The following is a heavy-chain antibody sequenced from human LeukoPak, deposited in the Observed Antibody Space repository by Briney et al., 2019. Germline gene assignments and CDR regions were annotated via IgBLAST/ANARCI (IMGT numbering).Heavy chain of an antibody. CDR1: GGYIITSGHY. D-gene: IGHD4-23*01. CDR2: IYYTGVT. Sequence: SETLSLTCTVSGGYIITSGHYWGWIRQPPGKGLEWIGSIYYTGVTSTNPFFRSRISISVDTSKNQFSLNLTSVTAADAAVYSRERSSSGGHSWFDPWGQGTLVTVSP. V-gene: IGHV4-39*07. J-gene: IGHJ5*02. CDR3: ERSSSGGHSWFDP.